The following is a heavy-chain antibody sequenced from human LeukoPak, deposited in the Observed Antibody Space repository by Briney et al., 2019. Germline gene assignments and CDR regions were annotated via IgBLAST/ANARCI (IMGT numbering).Heavy chain of an antibody. CDR1: GYTFTSYA. D-gene: IGHD3-16*01. Sequence: ASVKVSCKASGYTFTSYAMHWVRQAPGQRLEWMGWINAGNGNTKYSQKFQGRVTITRDTSASTAYMELSSPRSEDTAVYYCARNRDYDYVWGVGYWGQGTLVTVSS. V-gene: IGHV1-3*01. CDR3: ARNRDYDYVWGVGY. CDR2: INAGNGNT. J-gene: IGHJ4*02.